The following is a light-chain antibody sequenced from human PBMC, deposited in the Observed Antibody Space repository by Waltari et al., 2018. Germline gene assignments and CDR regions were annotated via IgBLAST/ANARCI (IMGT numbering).Light chain of an antibody. V-gene: IGLV2-14*01. J-gene: IGLJ3*02. Sequence: QSALTQPASVSGSPGQSITISCTGTSSDVGGYNYVSWYQQHPGKAPKLLIFDVSNRPSGVSNRFSGSKSGNTASLTISGLQAKDESDYYCCSFTSGSTWVFGGGTKLTVL. CDR1: SSDVGGYNY. CDR3: CSFTSGSTWV. CDR2: DVS.